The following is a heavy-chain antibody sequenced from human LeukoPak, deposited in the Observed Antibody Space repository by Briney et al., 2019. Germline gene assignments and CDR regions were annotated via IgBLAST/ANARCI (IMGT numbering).Heavy chain of an antibody. V-gene: IGHV1-69*05. CDR1: GGTFSSYA. CDR2: IIPIFGTA. J-gene: IGHJ6*03. CDR3: ARAAPYYYYMGV. Sequence: ASVKVSCKASGGTFSSYAISWVRQAPGRGLEWMGGIIPIFGTANYAQKFQGRVTITTDESTSTAYMELSSLRSEDTAVYYCARAAPYYYYMGVWGKGTTVTVSS.